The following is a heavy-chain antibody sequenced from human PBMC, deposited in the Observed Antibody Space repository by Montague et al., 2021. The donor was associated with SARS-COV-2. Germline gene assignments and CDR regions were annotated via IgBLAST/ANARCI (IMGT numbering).Heavy chain of an antibody. CDR3: ARLRDGVVPSPILGIGPYFTYYYMDV. J-gene: IGHJ6*03. CDR2: INHGGST. V-gene: IGHV4-34*01. Sequence: SETLSLTCAVHGGSFSGYYWNWIRQRPGKGLEWIGEINHGGSTNXNPSLKNRLTISADTSENQFSLKLTSVAATDTAVYYCARLRDGVVPSPILGIGPYFTYYYMDVWGKGTTVTVS. CDR1: GGSFSGYY. D-gene: IGHD2-15*01.